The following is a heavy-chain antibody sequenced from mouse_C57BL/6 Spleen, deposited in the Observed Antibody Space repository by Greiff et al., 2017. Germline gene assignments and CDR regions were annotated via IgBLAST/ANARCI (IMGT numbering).Heavy chain of an antibody. CDR1: GYAFSSYW. CDR2: IYPGDGDT. CDR3: ARSESHWYFDV. J-gene: IGHJ1*03. V-gene: IGHV1-80*01. Sequence: VQLQESGAELVKPGASVKISCKASGYAFSSYWMNWVKQRPGKGLEWIGQIYPGDGDTNYNGKFKGKATLTADKSSSTAYMQLSSLTSEYSAVYFCARSESHWYFDVWGTGTTVTVSS.